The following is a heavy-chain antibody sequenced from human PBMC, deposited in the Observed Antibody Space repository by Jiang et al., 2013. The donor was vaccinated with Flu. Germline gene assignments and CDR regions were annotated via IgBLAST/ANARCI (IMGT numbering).Heavy chain of an antibody. CDR3: ARGPVWAVAGLDY. CDR2: INSDGSST. Sequence: VQLVESGGGLVQPGGSLRLSCAASGFTFSNYWMHWVRQAPGKGLVWVSRINSDGSSTSYADSVKGRFTISRDNAKNTLYLQMNSLRAEDTAVYYCARGPVWAVAGLDYWGQGTLVTVSS. J-gene: IGHJ4*02. D-gene: IGHD6-19*01. V-gene: IGHV3-74*01. CDR1: GFTFSNYW.